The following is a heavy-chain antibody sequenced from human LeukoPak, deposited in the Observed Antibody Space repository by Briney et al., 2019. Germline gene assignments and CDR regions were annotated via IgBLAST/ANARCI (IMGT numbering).Heavy chain of an antibody. CDR3: ARDVHGGAFDY. CDR2: MQYDGSDK. D-gene: IGHD4-23*01. V-gene: IGHV3-30*02. Sequence: GGSLRLSCAASGFTFSNYGIHWVRQAPGKGLEWVTFMQYDGSDKFYADSVKGRFTISRDNSKNTVYLQMNSLRTEDTAVYYCARDVHGGAFDYWGQGTLVTVSS. J-gene: IGHJ4*02. CDR1: GFTFSNYG.